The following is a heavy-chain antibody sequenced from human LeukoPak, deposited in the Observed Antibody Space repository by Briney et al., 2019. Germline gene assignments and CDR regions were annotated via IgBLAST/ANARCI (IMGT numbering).Heavy chain of an antibody. V-gene: IGHV3-23*01. Sequence: PGGSLRLSCAASGFTFTGHTMTWLRQAPGKGLEWVSIIGGRDDRTYYAESVKGRFTISRDNSKNPLYLQMNGLRGEDTAVYYCAKDPNPFYDFWSGYKWGQGTLVTVSS. CDR2: IGGRDDRT. J-gene: IGHJ4*02. CDR3: AKDPNPFYDFWSGYK. CDR1: GFTFTGHT. D-gene: IGHD3-3*01.